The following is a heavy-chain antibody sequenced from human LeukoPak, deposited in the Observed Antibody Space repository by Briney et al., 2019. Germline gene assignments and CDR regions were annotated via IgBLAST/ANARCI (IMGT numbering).Heavy chain of an antibody. CDR1: GFTFDDYA. D-gene: IGHD3-3*01. CDR2: ISWNSGSI. Sequence: HPGRSLRLSCAASGFTFDDYAMHWVRQAPGKGLEWVSGISWNSGSIGYADSVKGRFTISRDNAKNSLYLQMNSLRAEDTAVYYCATYYDFWSGYLGSRFGYYMDVWGKGTTVTVSS. V-gene: IGHV3-9*01. J-gene: IGHJ6*03. CDR3: ATYYDFWSGYLGSRFGYYMDV.